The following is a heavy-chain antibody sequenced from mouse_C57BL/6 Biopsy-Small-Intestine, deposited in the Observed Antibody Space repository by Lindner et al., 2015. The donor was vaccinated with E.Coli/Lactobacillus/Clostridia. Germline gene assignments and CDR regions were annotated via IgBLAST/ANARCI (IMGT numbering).Heavy chain of an antibody. Sequence: VQLQESGPELVKPGASVKISCKASGYTFSTSWMNWVKQRPGQGLEWIGYIYIGNSFTEYNEKFKGKATLTSDTSSSTVYMQLSSLTSEDSAIYFCARSYDGYYYFDYWGQGTTLTVSS. J-gene: IGHJ2*01. CDR3: ARSYDGYYYFDY. CDR1: GYTFSTSW. V-gene: IGHV1-58*01. D-gene: IGHD2-3*01. CDR2: IYIGNSFT.